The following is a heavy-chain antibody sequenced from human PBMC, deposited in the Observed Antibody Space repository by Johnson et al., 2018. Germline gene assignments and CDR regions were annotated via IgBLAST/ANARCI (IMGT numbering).Heavy chain of an antibody. J-gene: IGHJ6*03. D-gene: IGHD6-19*01. CDR3: ARDKVAGHYYYMDV. CDR2: IYNGDST. V-gene: IGHV3-66*02. CDR1: GFTVSTSY. Sequence: EVELVETGGALVQPGGSLRLSCAASGFTVSTSYMSWVRQAPGKGLEWVSVIYNGDSTYYADSVKGRFTISRDNSKNTLYLQMNSLRAEETAGYYCARDKVAGHYYYMDVWGKGTTVTVSS.